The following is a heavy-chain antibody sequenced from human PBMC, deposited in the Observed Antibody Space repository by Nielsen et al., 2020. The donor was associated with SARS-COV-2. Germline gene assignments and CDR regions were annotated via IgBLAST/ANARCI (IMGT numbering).Heavy chain of an antibody. CDR1: GYTFTSYA. Sequence: ASVKVSCKASGYTFTSYAMHWVRQAPGQRLEWMGWINAGNGNTKYSLKFQGRVTITRDTSASTAYMELSSLRSEDTAVYYCARAHLYYDILTGYDYYYYGMDVWGQGTTVTVSS. V-gene: IGHV1-3*01. D-gene: IGHD3-9*01. J-gene: IGHJ6*02. CDR2: INAGNGNT. CDR3: ARAHLYYDILTGYDYYYYGMDV.